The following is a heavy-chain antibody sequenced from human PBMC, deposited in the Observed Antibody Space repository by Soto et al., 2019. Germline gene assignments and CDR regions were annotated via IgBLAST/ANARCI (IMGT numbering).Heavy chain of an antibody. Sequence: QVQLVESGGGVVQPGRSLRLSCAASGFTFSSYAMHWVRQAPGKGLEWVALISYDGSDKDYADSVKGRFTISRDNSXKXLXXQMNSLSTVDTAVYYCARHYDKYYVSSGYYRSPASWGQGTLVTVSS. V-gene: IGHV3-30-3*01. D-gene: IGHD3-22*01. CDR2: ISYDGSDK. CDR3: ARHYDKYYVSSGYYRSPAS. CDR1: GFTFSSYA. J-gene: IGHJ5*02.